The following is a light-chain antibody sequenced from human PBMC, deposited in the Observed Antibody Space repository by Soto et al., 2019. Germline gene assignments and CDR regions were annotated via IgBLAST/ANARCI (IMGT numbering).Light chain of an antibody. CDR2: KAS. CDR1: QSISSW. J-gene: IGKJ1*01. V-gene: IGKV1-5*03. CDR3: QQYNSYSRT. Sequence: DIQMTQSPSTLSASVGDRVTITCRASQSISSWLAWYQQKPGKAPKLLIYKASSLESGVPSRFSGSGSGTEFTLTISSLQPDDFANYYCQQYNSYSRTFGQGTKVEMK.